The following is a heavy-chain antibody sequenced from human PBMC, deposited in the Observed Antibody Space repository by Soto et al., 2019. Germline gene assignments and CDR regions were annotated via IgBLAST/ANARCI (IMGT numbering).Heavy chain of an antibody. CDR1: VCSGNIGSYY. V-gene: IGHV4-61*01. D-gene: IGHD3-3*01. CDR3: ASGTIYGMEV. CDR2: IYYSGST. Sequence: PSATXSLTWTVSVCSGNIGSYYWSWIRQPPGNGLEWIGYIYYSGSTNYNPYLKSRVTISVDTSKKKFSLKLRSVTDADTAVYYCASGTIYGMEVWGQGITVNVYS. J-gene: IGHJ6*01.